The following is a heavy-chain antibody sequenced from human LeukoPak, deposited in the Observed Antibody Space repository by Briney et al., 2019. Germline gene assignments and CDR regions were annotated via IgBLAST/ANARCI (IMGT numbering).Heavy chain of an antibody. V-gene: IGHV3-30-3*01. CDR1: GFTFSSYA. CDR3: ARDPEQLYYFDY. J-gene: IGHJ4*02. CDR2: ISYDGSNK. D-gene: IGHD6-13*01. Sequence: PAGGSLRLSCAASGFTFSSYAMHWVRQAPGKGLEWVAAISYDGSNKYYADSVKGRFTISRDNSKNTLYLQMNSLRAEDTAVYYCARDPEQLYYFDYWGQGTLVTVSS.